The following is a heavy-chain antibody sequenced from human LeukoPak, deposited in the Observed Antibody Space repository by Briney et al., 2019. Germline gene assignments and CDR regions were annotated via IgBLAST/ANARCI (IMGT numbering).Heavy chain of an antibody. CDR2: IYYSGST. CDR3: ARLISGNWFDP. CDR1: GGSISSYY. J-gene: IGHJ5*02. Sequence: SETLSLTCTVSGGSISSYYWSWIRQPPGKGLEWIGYIYYSGSTNYNPSFKSRVTISVDTSKNQFSLKLSSVTAADTAVYYCARLISGNWFDPWGQGTLVTVSS. V-gene: IGHV4-59*08. D-gene: IGHD2-15*01.